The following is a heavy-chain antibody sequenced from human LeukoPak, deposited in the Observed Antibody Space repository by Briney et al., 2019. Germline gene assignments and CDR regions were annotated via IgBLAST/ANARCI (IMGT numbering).Heavy chain of an antibody. J-gene: IGHJ4*02. D-gene: IGHD6-19*01. Sequence: GGSLTLSCSASGFTFSTYAMHWVRQAPGKALEYVSSVSSNVYSTHYADSVKGRFAISRDNSKNTLYLQMSSLRTEDTAVYYCVKDSKSSGWYVPPNFDYWGQGTLVTVSS. V-gene: IGHV3-64D*09. CDR1: GFTFSTYA. CDR2: VSSNVYST. CDR3: VKDSKSSGWYVPPNFDY.